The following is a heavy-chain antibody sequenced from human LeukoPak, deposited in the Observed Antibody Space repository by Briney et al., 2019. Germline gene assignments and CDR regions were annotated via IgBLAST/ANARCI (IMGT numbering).Heavy chain of an antibody. Sequence: GGSLRLSCAASGFTFSSYGMSWIRQAPGKGLEWVSYISSSGSTIYYADSVKGRFTISRDNAKNSLYLQMSSLRAEDTAVYYCAREDGSYYFPPLDYWGQGTLVTVSS. V-gene: IGHV3-48*04. J-gene: IGHJ4*02. CDR3: AREDGSYYFPPLDY. CDR2: ISSSGSTI. D-gene: IGHD1-26*01. CDR1: GFTFSSYG.